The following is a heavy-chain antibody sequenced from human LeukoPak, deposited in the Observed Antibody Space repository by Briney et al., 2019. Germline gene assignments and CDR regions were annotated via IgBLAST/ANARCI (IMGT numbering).Heavy chain of an antibody. CDR2: NYHSGST. CDR3: AEGTMIVGYFDY. CDR1: GYSLGKNYY. V-gene: IGHV4-38-2*01. Sequence: SETLSLTCAVSGYSLGKNYYWGWIRQPPGKGLEWIGSNYHSGSTYYNPSLKSRVTISVDTSKNQFSLKLSSVTAADTAVYYCAEGTMIVGYFDYWGQGTLVTVSS. D-gene: IGHD3-22*01. J-gene: IGHJ4*02.